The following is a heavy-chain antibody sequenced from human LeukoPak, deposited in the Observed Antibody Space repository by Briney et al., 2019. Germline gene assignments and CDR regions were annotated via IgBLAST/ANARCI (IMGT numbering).Heavy chain of an antibody. CDR3: ARGYCSGGSCYSVENWFDP. J-gene: IGHJ5*02. V-gene: IGHV1-2*06. CDR1: GYTFTKHY. D-gene: IGHD2-15*01. Sequence: ASVKVSCKASGYTFTKHYMFWERQAPGQGLEWMGRINPSSGGTDYAQKFQGRVTMTRDTSIGTAYMELSRLRSDDTAMYYCARGYCSGGSCYSVENWFDPWGQGTLVTVSS. CDR2: INPSSGGT.